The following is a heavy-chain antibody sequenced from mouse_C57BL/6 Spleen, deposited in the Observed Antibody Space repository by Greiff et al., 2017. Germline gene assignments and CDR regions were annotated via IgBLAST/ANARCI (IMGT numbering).Heavy chain of an antibody. V-gene: IGHV1-50*01. CDR2: IDPSDSYT. Sequence: QVQLQQPGAELVKPGASVKLSCKASGYTFTSYWMQWVKQRPGQGLEWIGEIDPSDSYTNYNQKFKGKARWTVDTSSSTAYMQLSSLTSEDSAVYYCARGITTVVGAMDYWGQGTSVTVSS. D-gene: IGHD1-1*01. J-gene: IGHJ4*01. CDR3: ARGITTVVGAMDY. CDR1: GYTFTSYW.